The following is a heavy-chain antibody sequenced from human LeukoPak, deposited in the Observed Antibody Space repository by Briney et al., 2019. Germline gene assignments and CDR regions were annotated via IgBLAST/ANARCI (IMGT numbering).Heavy chain of an antibody. D-gene: IGHD3-22*01. CDR2: IYYSGST. CDR1: GGSISSSSYY. CDR3: ARLYYDSSGYYQICYFDY. V-gene: IGHV4-39*01. J-gene: IGHJ4*02. Sequence: PSETLSLTCTVAGGSISSSSYYWGWIRQPPGKGLEWIGSIYYSGSTYYIPSLKSRVTISVDTSKNQFSLNLSSVTAADTAVYYCARLYYDSSGYYQICYFDYWGQGTLVAVSS.